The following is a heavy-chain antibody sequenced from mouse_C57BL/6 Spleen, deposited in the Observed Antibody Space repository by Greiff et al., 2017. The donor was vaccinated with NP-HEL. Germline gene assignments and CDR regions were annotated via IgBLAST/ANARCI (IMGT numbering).Heavy chain of an antibody. J-gene: IGHJ3*01. V-gene: IGHV14-4*01. D-gene: IGHD4-1*01. CDR2: IDPENGDT. CDR3: TLAGTWFAD. Sequence: VQLKESGAELVRPGASVKLSCTASGFNIKDDYMHWVKQRPEQGLEWIGWIDPENGDTEYASKFQGQATITADTSSNTAYLQISSLTSEDTAVYYCTLAGTWFADWGQGTLVTVSA. CDR1: GFNIKDDY.